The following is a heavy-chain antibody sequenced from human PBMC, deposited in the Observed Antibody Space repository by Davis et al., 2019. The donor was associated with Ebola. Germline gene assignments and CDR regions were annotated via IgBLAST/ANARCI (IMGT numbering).Heavy chain of an antibody. V-gene: IGHV4-39*02. CDR3: ARDSGSGWYRASDAFDI. CDR1: GGSISSSSYY. CDR2: IYYSGST. J-gene: IGHJ3*02. Sequence: SETLSLTCTVSGGSISSSSYYWGWIRQPPGKGLEWIGSIYYSGSTYYNPSLKSRLTISVDTSKKQFSLKLSSVTAADTAVYYCARDSGSGWYRASDAFDIWGQGTMVTVSS. D-gene: IGHD6-19*01.